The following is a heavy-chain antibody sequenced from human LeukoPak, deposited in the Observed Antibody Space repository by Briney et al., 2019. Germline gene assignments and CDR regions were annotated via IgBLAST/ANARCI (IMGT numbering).Heavy chain of an antibody. Sequence: SETLSLTCAVYGGSFSGYYWSCIRQPPGKGLEWIGEINHSGSTNYNPSLKSRVTISVDTSKNQFSLKLSSVTAAGTAVYYCARGRYYYGSGSSPYYYYYYMDVWGKGTTVTVSS. CDR2: INHSGST. CDR3: ARGRYYYGSGSSPYYYYYYMDV. D-gene: IGHD3-10*01. V-gene: IGHV4-34*01. CDR1: GGSFSGYY. J-gene: IGHJ6*03.